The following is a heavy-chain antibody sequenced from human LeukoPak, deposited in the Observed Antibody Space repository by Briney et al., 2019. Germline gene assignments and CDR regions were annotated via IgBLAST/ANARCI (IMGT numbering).Heavy chain of an antibody. CDR1: GYIFIDYY. D-gene: IGHD3-22*01. CDR3: ARGTTMIGPLLFDY. J-gene: IGHJ4*02. Sequence: ASVKVSCKTSGYIFIDYYMHWVRQAPGQGLEWMGWINPNSGGTNYAQKFQGRVTMTRDTSISTAYMELSSLRSDDTAVYYCARGTTMIGPLLFDYWGQGTLVTVSS. V-gene: IGHV1-2*02. CDR2: INPNSGGT.